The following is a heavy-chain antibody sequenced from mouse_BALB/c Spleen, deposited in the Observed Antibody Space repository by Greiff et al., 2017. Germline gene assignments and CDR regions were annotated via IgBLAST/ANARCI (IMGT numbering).Heavy chain of an antibody. CDR2: ISSGGGST. CDR3: ARHGGGSSHYFDY. Sequence: EVKVVESGGGLVKPGGSLKLSCAASGFAFSSYDMSWVRQTPEKRLEWVAYISSGGGSTYYPDTVKGRFTISRDNAKNTLYLQMSSLKSEDTAMYYCARHGGGSSHYFDYWGQGTTLTVSS. J-gene: IGHJ2*01. V-gene: IGHV5-12-1*01. CDR1: GFAFSSYD. D-gene: IGHD1-1*01.